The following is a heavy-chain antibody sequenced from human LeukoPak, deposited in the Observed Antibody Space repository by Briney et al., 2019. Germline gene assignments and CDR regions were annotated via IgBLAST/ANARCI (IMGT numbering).Heavy chain of an antibody. D-gene: IGHD2-15*01. Sequence: GGSLRLSCAASGFTFSSYAMSWVRQPPGKGLEWVSSISGSGGSTYDADSVKGRFTISRDNAKNSLYLQMNSLRAEDTAVFYCARGYCSGGSCYWAFDIWGQGTMVTVSS. V-gene: IGHV3-23*01. CDR1: GFTFSSYA. J-gene: IGHJ3*02. CDR3: ARGYCSGGSCYWAFDI. CDR2: ISGSGGST.